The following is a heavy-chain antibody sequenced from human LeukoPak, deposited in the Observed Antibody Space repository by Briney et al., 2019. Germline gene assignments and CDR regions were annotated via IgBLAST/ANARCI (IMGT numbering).Heavy chain of an antibody. CDR3: AKDGDSSGWYYFDY. V-gene: IGHV3-30*18. CDR1: GFTFSRYG. D-gene: IGHD6-19*01. CDR2: ISYDGSNR. J-gene: IGHJ4*02. Sequence: PGGSLRLSCAASGFTFSRYGMHWVRQAPGKGLEWVAVISYDGSNRYYADSVKGRFTIYRDNSNNTLYPQMNSLRAEDTAVYYCAKDGDSSGWYYFDYWGQGTLVTVSS.